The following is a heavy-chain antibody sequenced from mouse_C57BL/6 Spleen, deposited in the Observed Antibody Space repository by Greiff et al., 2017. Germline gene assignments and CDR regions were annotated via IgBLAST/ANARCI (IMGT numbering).Heavy chain of an antibody. CDR3: ARGDYGGVYFDY. CDR1: GYTFTSYW. J-gene: IGHJ2*01. CDR2: INPSNGGT. Sequence: QVQLQQSGTELVKPGASVKLSCTASGYTFTSYWMHWVKQRPGPGLEWIGNINPSNGGTNYNEKFKSKATLTVDKSSSTAYMQLSSLTSEDSAVYYCARGDYGGVYFDYWGQGTTLTVSS. D-gene: IGHD2-4*01. V-gene: IGHV1-53*01.